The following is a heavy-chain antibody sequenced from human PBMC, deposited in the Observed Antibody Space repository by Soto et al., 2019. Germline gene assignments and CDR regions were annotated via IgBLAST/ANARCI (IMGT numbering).Heavy chain of an antibody. D-gene: IGHD3-10*01. CDR2: INPILSMS. Sequence: QVQLVQSGAEVKKPGSSVKVSCKASGDTFSFYTINWVRQAPGLGLEWVGRINPILSMSNYAQKFQGRVTMTADKSTNTAYRELRSLRSEDTAMYYCATSYGSGYRAFDYWGQGALVTVSS. J-gene: IGHJ4*02. CDR3: ATSYGSGYRAFDY. V-gene: IGHV1-69*02. CDR1: GDTFSFYT.